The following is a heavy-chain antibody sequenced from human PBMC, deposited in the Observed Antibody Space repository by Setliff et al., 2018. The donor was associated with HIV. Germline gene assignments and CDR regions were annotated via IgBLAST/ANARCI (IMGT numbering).Heavy chain of an antibody. CDR1: GFSLSTSGMC. V-gene: IGHV2-70*11. J-gene: IGHJ3*02. CDR3: ARIDLGDYVWGSYRSAAFDI. Sequence: SGPTLVNPTQTLTLTCTFSGFSLSTSGMCVSWIRQPPGKALEWLARIDWDDDKYYSTSLKTRLTISKDTSKNQVVLTMTNMDPVDTATYYCARIDLGDYVWGSYRSAAFDIWGQGTMVTVS. CDR2: IDWDDDK. D-gene: IGHD3-16*02.